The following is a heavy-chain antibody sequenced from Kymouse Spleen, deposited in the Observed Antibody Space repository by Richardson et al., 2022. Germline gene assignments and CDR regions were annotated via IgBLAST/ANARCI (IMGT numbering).Heavy chain of an antibody. D-gene: IGHD1-7*01. CDR3: AREMITGTTMGAFDI. CDR1: GFTFSSYD. Sequence: EVQLVESGGGLVQPGGSLRLSCAASGFTFSSYDMHWVRQATGKGLEWVSAIGTAGDTYYPGSVKGRFTISRENAKNSLYLQMNSLRAGDTAVYYCAREMITGTTMGAFDIWGQGTMVTVSS. J-gene: IGHJ3*02. CDR2: IGTAGDT. V-gene: IGHV3-13*01.